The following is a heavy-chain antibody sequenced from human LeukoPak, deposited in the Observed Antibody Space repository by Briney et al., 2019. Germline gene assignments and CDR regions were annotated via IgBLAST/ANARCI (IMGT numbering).Heavy chain of an antibody. CDR1: GYTFTSYY. Sequence: ASVKVSCKASGYTFTSYYMHWVRQAPGQGLEWMGIINPSGGSTSYAQKFQGRVTTTRDTSTSTVYMELSSLRSEDTAVYYCARAQHSSSWYGYYYGMDVWGQGTTVTVSS. V-gene: IGHV1-46*01. CDR3: ARAQHSSSWYGYYYGMDV. D-gene: IGHD6-13*01. J-gene: IGHJ6*02. CDR2: INPSGGST.